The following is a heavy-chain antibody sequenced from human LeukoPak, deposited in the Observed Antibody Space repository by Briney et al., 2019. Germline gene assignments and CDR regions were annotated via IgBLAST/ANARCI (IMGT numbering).Heavy chain of an antibody. V-gene: IGHV4-61*02. J-gene: IGHJ4*02. D-gene: IGHD3-10*01. CDR1: DGSISSGSYY. Sequence: PSQTLSLTCTVSDGSISSGSYYWSWIRQPAGKGLEWIGRIYTSGSTNYNPSLKSRVTISVDTSKNQFSLKLSSVTAADTAVYYRASAGVSRVDYWGQGTLVTVSS. CDR2: IYTSGST. CDR3: ASAGVSRVDY.